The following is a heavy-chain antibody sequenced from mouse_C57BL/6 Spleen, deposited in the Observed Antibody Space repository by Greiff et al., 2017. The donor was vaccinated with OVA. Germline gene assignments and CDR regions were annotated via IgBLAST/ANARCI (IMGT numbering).Heavy chain of an antibody. Sequence: EVMLVESGGDLVKPGGSLKLSCAASGFTFSSYGMSWVRQTPDKRLEWVATISSGGSYTYYPDSVKGRFTISRDNAKNTLYLQMSSLKSEDTAMYYCARGNGDYFDYWGQGTTLTVSS. J-gene: IGHJ2*01. CDR3: ARGNGDYFDY. V-gene: IGHV5-6*02. CDR1: GFTFSSYG. CDR2: ISSGGSYT.